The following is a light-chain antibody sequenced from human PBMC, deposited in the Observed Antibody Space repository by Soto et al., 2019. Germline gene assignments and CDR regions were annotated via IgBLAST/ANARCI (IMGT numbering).Light chain of an antibody. CDR2: YGS. Sequence: EIVLTQSPGTLSFSPGERATLSCRASQSVSTYLAWYQQRPGQAPRLLISYGSKRATGIPARFSGSGSGTDFTLTISSLEPEDFATYYCQQRSDWPLTFGGGTKVEIK. J-gene: IGKJ4*01. CDR3: QQRSDWPLT. V-gene: IGKV3-11*01. CDR1: QSVSTY.